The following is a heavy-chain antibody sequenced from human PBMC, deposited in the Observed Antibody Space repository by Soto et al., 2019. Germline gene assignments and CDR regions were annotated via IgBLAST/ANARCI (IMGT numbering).Heavy chain of an antibody. Sequence: GGSLRLSCAASGFDFNIYWMDWVRQVPGKGLEWVAAINRDGSEEFYVDSVKGRFTISRDNTKNSLFLQMNILSAEDSAVYYCARDRRSTPEAGGWYEGLGFWGRGTLVTVSS. D-gene: IGHD6-19*01. CDR3: ARDRRSTPEAGGWYEGLGF. V-gene: IGHV3-7*01. CDR1: GFDFNIYW. J-gene: IGHJ4*02. CDR2: INRDGSEE.